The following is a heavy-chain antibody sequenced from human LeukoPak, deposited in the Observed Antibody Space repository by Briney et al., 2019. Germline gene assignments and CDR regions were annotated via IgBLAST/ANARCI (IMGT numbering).Heavy chain of an antibody. D-gene: IGHD2-8*01. Sequence: GGSLRLSCAVSGLTFDDFAMHWVRQPPGKGLEWVSGISWNSGRIGYAESVKGRFTISRDNAKNSLYLQMNSLRAEDTALYYCSKDVGNGLGYYYGIDVWGQGTTVTVSS. CDR1: GLTFDDFA. J-gene: IGHJ6*02. V-gene: IGHV3-9*01. CDR2: ISWNSGRI. CDR3: SKDVGNGLGYYYGIDV.